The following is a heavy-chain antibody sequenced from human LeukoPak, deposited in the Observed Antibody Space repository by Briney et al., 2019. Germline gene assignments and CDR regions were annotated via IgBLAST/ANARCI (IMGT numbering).Heavy chain of an antibody. CDR1: GFTFSNVW. CDR3: TTDLPP. Sequence: KSGGSLRLSCVASGFTFSNVWMAWVRQARGKGLEWVGRIRSKINGGTTDYAAPVKGRITISRDDSKRTLYLQMNSLKIEDTAVYYCTTDLPPWGQGTLVTVSS. V-gene: IGHV3-15*01. J-gene: IGHJ5*02. CDR2: IRSKINGGTT.